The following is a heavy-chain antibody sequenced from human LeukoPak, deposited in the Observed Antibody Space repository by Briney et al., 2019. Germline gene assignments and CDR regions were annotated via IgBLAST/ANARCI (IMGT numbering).Heavy chain of an antibody. J-gene: IGHJ3*01. Sequence: GGSLRLSCAAPGFTFSRYWMHWVRQAPGKGLEWVSYISGGSSIMYYADSVKGRFTISRDNAKNSLYLQMNSLRDADTAVYYCARGPDGSGTNAFDVWGQGTMVTVSS. D-gene: IGHD3-10*01. V-gene: IGHV3-48*02. CDR1: GFTFSRYW. CDR3: ARGPDGSGTNAFDV. CDR2: ISGGSSIM.